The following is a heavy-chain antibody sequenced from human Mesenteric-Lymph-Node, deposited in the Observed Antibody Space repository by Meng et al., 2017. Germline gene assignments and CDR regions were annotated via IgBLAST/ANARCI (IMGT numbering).Heavy chain of an antibody. CDR1: GFTFSSYW. J-gene: IGHJ4*02. CDR2: IKQDGSEK. Sequence: GESLKISCAASGFTFSSYWMSWVRQAPGKGLEWVANIKQDGSEKYYVDSVKGRFTISRDNAKNSLYLQMNSLRAEDTAVYYCARGNDYYGSGSYYNGFDYWGQGTLVTVSS. CDR3: ARGNDYYGSGSYYNGFDY. V-gene: IGHV3-7*03. D-gene: IGHD3-10*01.